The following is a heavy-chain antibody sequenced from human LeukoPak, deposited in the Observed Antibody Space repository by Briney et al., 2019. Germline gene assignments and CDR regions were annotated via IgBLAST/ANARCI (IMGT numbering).Heavy chain of an antibody. CDR2: ISYDGSNK. Sequence: QSGRSLRLSCAASGFTFSSYGMHWVRQAPGKGLEWVAVISYDGSNKYYADSVKGRFTISRDNSKNTLYLQMNSLRAEDTAVYYCARAPETLRFLEWFHTDYWGQGTLVTVSS. CDR1: GFTFSSYG. J-gene: IGHJ4*02. CDR3: ARAPETLRFLEWFHTDY. D-gene: IGHD3-3*01. V-gene: IGHV3-30*19.